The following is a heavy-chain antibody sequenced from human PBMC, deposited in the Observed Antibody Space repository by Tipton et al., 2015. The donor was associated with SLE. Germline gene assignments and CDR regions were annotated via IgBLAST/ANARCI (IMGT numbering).Heavy chain of an antibody. CDR3: ALGGSLWGPWYFDL. CDR1: GYTLTELS. Sequence: QSGPEVKKPGASVKVSCKVSGYTLTELSMHWVRQAPGKGLEWMGGFDPEDGETIYAQKFQGRVTMTEDTSTDTAYMELSRLRSEDTAVYYCALGGSLWGPWYFDLWGRGTLVTVSS. D-gene: IGHD3-16*01. V-gene: IGHV1-24*01. CDR2: FDPEDGET. J-gene: IGHJ2*01.